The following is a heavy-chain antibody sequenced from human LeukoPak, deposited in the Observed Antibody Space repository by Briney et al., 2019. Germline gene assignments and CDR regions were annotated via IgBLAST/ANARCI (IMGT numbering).Heavy chain of an antibody. V-gene: IGHV3-20*04. CDR1: GFTFDDYG. CDR3: ARVIRGSSPNAYYYYMDV. Sequence: GGSLRLSCAASGFTFDDYGMSWVRQAPGKGLEWVSGINWNGGSTGCADSVKGRFTISRDNAENSLYLQMNSLRAEDTALYYCARVIRGSSPNAYYYYMDVWGKGTTVTVSS. CDR2: INWNGGST. D-gene: IGHD6-13*01. J-gene: IGHJ6*03.